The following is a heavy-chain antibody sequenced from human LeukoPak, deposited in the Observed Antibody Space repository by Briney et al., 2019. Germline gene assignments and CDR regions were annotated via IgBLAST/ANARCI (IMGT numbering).Heavy chain of an antibody. CDR1: GFTFSSYA. V-gene: IGHV3-30-3*01. CDR3: ARDWVTAYYDSSGPPDY. J-gene: IGHJ4*02. CDR2: ISFDGSNK. Sequence: GGSLRLSCAASGFTFSSYAMHWVRQAPGRGLEWVALISFDGSNKYYADSVKGRFTISRDNSKNTLYLQMNSLRTEDTAVYYCARDWVTAYYDSSGPPDYWGQGTLVTVSS. D-gene: IGHD3-22*01.